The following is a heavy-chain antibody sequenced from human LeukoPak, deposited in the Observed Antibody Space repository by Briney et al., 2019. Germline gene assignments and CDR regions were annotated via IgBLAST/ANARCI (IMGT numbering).Heavy chain of an antibody. V-gene: IGHV4-39*07. CDR2: IYHSGST. J-gene: IGHJ3*02. Sequence: SETLSLTCTVSGGSISDSSYYWVWIRQPPGKDLEWIGEIYHSGSTNYNPSLKSRVTISVDKSKNQFSLKLTSVTAADTAVYYCALKDYTSGFFDIWGQGTMVTVSS. D-gene: IGHD3-22*01. CDR1: GGSISDSSYY. CDR3: ALKDYTSGFFDI.